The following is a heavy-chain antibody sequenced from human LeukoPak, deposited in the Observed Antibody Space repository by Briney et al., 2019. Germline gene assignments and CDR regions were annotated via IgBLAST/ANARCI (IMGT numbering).Heavy chain of an antibody. V-gene: IGHV3-30-3*01. J-gene: IGHJ2*01. CDR2: ISYDGSNK. Sequence: PGGSLRLSCAASGFTFSSYAMHWVRQAPGKGLEWVAVISYDGSNKYYADSVKGRFTISRDNSKNTLYLQMNSLRAEDTAVYYCARDYWDNWYFDLWGRGTLVTVSS. CDR3: ARDYWDNWYFDL. CDR1: GFTFSSYA. D-gene: IGHD1/OR15-1a*01.